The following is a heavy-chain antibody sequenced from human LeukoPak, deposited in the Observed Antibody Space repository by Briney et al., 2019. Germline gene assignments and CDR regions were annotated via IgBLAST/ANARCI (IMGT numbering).Heavy chain of an antibody. V-gene: IGHV3-21*01. D-gene: IGHD2-15*01. J-gene: IGHJ5*02. CDR1: GFTFSSYS. CDR3: GGGGGWGCSGGSCTWNWFDP. CDR2: ISSSSSYI. Sequence: GGSLRLSCAASGFTFSSYSMNWVRQAPGKGLEWVSSISSSSSYIYYADSVKGRFTISRDNAKNSLYLQMNSLKAEDTAVYYGGGGGGWGCSGGSCTWNWFDPWGQGTLVTVSS.